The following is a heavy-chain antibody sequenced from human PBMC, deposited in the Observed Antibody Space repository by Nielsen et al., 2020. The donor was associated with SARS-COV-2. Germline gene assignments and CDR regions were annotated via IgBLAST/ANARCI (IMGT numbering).Heavy chain of an antibody. D-gene: IGHD5-12*01. Sequence: GESLKISCSASGFTFSSYAMHWVRQASGKGLEWIGRIRSKANTYATGYAASVKGGFTISRDDSKNTAYLQMNSLKTEDTAVYYCTRVNPISGSWFDAFDIWGQGTMVTVSS. CDR1: GFTFSSYA. CDR2: IRSKANTYAT. J-gene: IGHJ3*02. CDR3: TRVNPISGSWFDAFDI. V-gene: IGHV3-73*01.